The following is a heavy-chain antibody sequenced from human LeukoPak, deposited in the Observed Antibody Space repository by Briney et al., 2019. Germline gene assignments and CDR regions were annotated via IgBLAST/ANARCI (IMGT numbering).Heavy chain of an antibody. J-gene: IGHJ4*02. CDR2: ISYDGRNK. V-gene: IGHV3-30*04. CDR1: GFTFSSYA. D-gene: IGHD3-10*01. Sequence: GGSLRLSCAASGFTFSSYAIHWVRQAPGKGLEWVAVISYDGRNKYYADSVKGRFTISRDNSTNTLYLQMNSLRPEDTAVYYCAKAIWVAATSSWFCLDYWGQGTLVTVSS. CDR3: AKAIWVAATSSWFCLDY.